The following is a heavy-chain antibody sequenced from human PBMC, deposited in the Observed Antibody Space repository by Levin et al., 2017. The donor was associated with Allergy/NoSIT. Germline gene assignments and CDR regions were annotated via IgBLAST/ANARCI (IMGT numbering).Heavy chain of an antibody. Sequence: SETLSLTCAVYGGSFSGYYWSWIRQPPGKGLEWIGEINHSGSTNYNPSLKSRVTISVDTSKNQFSLKLSSVTAADTAVYYCARGLAASWDNQNKQLATKLSGIRPWGQGTLVTVSS. D-gene: IGHD6-6*01. J-gene: IGHJ5*02. CDR1: GGSFSGYY. V-gene: IGHV4-34*01. CDR2: INHSGST. CDR3: ARGLAASWDNQNKQLATKLSGIRP.